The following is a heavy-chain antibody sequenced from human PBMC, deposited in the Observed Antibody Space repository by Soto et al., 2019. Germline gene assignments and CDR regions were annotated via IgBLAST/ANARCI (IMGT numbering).Heavy chain of an antibody. Sequence: QVQLVQAGAEVKKPGSSVKVSCKASGGTFNRYAISWLRQAPGQGPEWMGGITPMFGTGNYAQKFQGRCTINGAEHPPPVHMELRGLTSEDTAVYYCAQTLVSSEAGPGRFDLWGRGTRVIVSS. CDR3: AQTLVSSEAGPGRFDL. V-gene: IGHV1-69*12. J-gene: IGHJ2*01. CDR1: GGTFNRYA. D-gene: IGHD6-19*01. CDR2: ITPMFGTG.